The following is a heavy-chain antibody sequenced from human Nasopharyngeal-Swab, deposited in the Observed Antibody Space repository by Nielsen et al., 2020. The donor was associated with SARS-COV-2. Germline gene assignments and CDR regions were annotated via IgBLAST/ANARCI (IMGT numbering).Heavy chain of an antibody. V-gene: IGHV3-7*01. CDR3: ARGGYSGYEYYFDY. CDR1: GFTFSSYA. D-gene: IGHD5-12*01. Sequence: GESLKISCAASGFTFSSYAMHWVRQAPGKGLEWVANIKQAGSEKYYVDSVKGRFTISRDNAKNSLYLQMNSLRAEDTAVYYCARGGYSGYEYYFDYWGQGTLVTVSS. CDR2: IKQAGSEK. J-gene: IGHJ4*02.